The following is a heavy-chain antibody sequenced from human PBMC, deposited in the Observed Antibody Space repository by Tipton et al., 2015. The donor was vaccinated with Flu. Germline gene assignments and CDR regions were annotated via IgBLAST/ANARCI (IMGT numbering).Heavy chain of an antibody. J-gene: IGHJ4*02. CDR2: ISGSGGST. CDR3: AKVRTAVAAQRWYFDY. V-gene: IGHV3-23*01. D-gene: IGHD6-19*01. Sequence: SLRLSCAASGFTFSSYAMSWVRQAPGKGLEWVSAISGSGGSTYYADSVKGRFTISRDNSKNTLYLQMNSLRAEDTAVYYCAKVRTAVAAQRWYFDYWGQGTLVTVSS. CDR1: GFTFSSYA.